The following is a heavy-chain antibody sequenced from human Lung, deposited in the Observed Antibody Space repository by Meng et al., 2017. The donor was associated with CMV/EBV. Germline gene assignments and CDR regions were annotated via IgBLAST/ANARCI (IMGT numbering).Heavy chain of an antibody. CDR2: ISYDGSNK. CDR1: GFTFSSYA. D-gene: IGHD2/OR15-2a*01. Sequence: SCAASGFTFSSYAMHWVRQAPGKGLEWVAVISYDGSNKYYADSVKGRFTISRDNSKNTLYLQMNSLRAEDTAVYYCARVSTFSGWYFDLWGRGTLVTVSS. J-gene: IGHJ2*01. V-gene: IGHV3-30*04. CDR3: ARVSTFSGWYFDL.